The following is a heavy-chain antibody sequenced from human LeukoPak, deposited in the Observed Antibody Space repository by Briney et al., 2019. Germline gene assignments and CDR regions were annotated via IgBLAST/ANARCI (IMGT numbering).Heavy chain of an antibody. CDR3: ARGGQWELPNY. CDR2: ISSASGYI. Sequence: GGSLRLSCAASGFIFSSYSMNWVRQAPGKGLEWVSSISSASGYIYYADSVKGRFTISRDNAQNSLYLQVNSLRAEDTAVYYCARGGQWELPNYWGQGTLVTDSS. D-gene: IGHD1-26*01. J-gene: IGHJ4*02. V-gene: IGHV3-21*01. CDR1: GFIFSSYS.